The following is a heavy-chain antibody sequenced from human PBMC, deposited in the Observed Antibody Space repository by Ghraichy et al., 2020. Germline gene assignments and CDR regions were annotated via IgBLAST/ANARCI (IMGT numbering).Heavy chain of an antibody. V-gene: IGHV4-31*03. J-gene: IGHJ4*02. D-gene: IGHD2-15*01. Sequence: SETLSLTCTVSGGSISSGGYYWSWIRQHPGKGLEWIGYIYYSGSTYYNPSLKSRVTISVDTSKNQFSLKLSSVTAADTAVYYCASHLPRRYCSGGSCSAGTEPWVQGTLVTVSS. CDR1: GGSISSGGYY. CDR2: IYYSGST. CDR3: ASHLPRRYCSGGSCSAGTEP.